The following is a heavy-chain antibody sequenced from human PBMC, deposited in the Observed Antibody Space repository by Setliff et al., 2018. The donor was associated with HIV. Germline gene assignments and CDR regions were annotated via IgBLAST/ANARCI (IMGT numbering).Heavy chain of an antibody. CDR3: ARGDSFVYSYVYPDY. D-gene: IGHD3-22*01. V-gene: IGHV3-21*01. J-gene: IGHJ4*02. CDR2: ITSNLNYI. Sequence: KPGGSLRLSCVASGFSFSRYTTMWVRQAPGKGLEWVSSITSNLNYIYADAVKGRFTISRDNTKNSLYLQMNSLRAEDTAVYYCARGDSFVYSYVYPDYWGQGTLVTVSS. CDR1: GFSFSRYT.